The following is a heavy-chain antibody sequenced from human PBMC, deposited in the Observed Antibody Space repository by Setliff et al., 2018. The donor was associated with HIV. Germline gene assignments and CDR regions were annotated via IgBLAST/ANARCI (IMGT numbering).Heavy chain of an antibody. CDR3: ARQTSYDRGYSYCFDE. CDR1: SGSISVYY. Sequence: SETLSLTCSVPSGSISVYYWSWVRQPPGRGLEWIGHIYTSGSTNYNPSLKSRVIISVDTSQNHFSLDLTPVTAADTAVYYCARQTSYDRGYSYCFDEWGHGTLVTVSS. J-gene: IGHJ4*01. V-gene: IGHV4-59*08. CDR2: IYTSGST. D-gene: IGHD5-18*01.